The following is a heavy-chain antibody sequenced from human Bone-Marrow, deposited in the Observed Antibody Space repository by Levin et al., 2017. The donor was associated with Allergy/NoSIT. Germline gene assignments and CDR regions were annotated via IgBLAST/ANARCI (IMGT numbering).Heavy chain of an antibody. CDR2: IHYSGNT. Sequence: SETLSLTCTVSGGSISSYFWSWIRQSPGKGLEWIGYIHYSGNTNYNPSLKSRLTMLVDTSKNQFSLKMNSVTTADTAVYYCARAPGYGGTDHTSFDFWGQGTLVTVSS. V-gene: IGHV4-59*01. D-gene: IGHD3-9*01. CDR1: GGSISSYF. CDR3: ARAPGYGGTDHTSFDF. J-gene: IGHJ4*02.